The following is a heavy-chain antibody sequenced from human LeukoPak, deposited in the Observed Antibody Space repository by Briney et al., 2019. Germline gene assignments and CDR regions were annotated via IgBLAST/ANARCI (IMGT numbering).Heavy chain of an antibody. D-gene: IGHD3-10*01. J-gene: IGHJ6*03. V-gene: IGHV1-2*02. CDR3: ARDGSGRGYYYYYMDV. Sequence: ASVKVSCKASGYTFTGYYMHWVRQAPGQGLEWMGWINPNSGGTNYAQKFQGRVTMTRDTSISTAYMELSRLRSDDTAVYYCARDGSGRGYYYYYMDVWGKGTTVTISS. CDR1: GYTFTGYY. CDR2: INPNSGGT.